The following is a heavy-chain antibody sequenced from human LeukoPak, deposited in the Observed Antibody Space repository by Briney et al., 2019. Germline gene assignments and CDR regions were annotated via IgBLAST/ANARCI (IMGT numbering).Heavy chain of an antibody. CDR3: AKDSDISAFFDY. D-gene: IGHD2-15*01. J-gene: IGHJ4*02. Sequence: GSLRLSCTASGFTFKNYAINWVRRAPGKGLEWVSRISGSGTTTDYADSVKGRFTVSRDNSKNTVYLQMTSLRAEDTAIYYCAKDSDISAFFDYWGQGTPVTVSS. CDR2: ISGSGTTT. V-gene: IGHV3-23*01. CDR1: GFTFKNYA.